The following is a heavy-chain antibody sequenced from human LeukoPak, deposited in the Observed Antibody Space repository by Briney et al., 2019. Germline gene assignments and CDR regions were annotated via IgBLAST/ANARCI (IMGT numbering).Heavy chain of an antibody. D-gene: IGHD6-19*01. CDR1: GYTFSNYY. Sequence: ASVKVSCKASGYTFSNYYMNWVRQAPGQGLEWMGIINPTGGSTSYAQNFQGRVIVTRDTSTSTVYMELSSLRSEDTAVYYCARDQGSGSRIFDYWGQGTLVTVSS. V-gene: IGHV1-46*01. CDR3: ARDQGSGSRIFDY. J-gene: IGHJ4*02. CDR2: INPTGGST.